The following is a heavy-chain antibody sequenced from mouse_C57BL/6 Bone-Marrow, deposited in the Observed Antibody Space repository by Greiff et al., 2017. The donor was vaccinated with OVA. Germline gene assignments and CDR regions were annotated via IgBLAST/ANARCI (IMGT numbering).Heavy chain of an antibody. CDR3: ARLATGTSGFAY. CDR1: GYTFTSYG. Sequence: VMLVESGAELARPGASVKLSCKASGYTFTSYGISWVKQRTGQGLEWIGEIYPRSGNTYYNEKFKGKATLTADKSSSTAYMELRSLTSEDSAVYFCARLATGTSGFAYWGQGTLVTVSA. CDR2: IYPRSGNT. J-gene: IGHJ3*01. D-gene: IGHD4-1*02. V-gene: IGHV1-81*01.